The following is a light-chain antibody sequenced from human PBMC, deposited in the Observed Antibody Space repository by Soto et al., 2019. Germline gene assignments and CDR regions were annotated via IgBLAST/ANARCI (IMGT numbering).Light chain of an antibody. Sequence: EVVLTQSPATLSLSPGERATLSCRASQNVNTYLAWYQQKPGQPPRLLIHDASNRATGIPARFSGSGSGTDFTLTISSLEPEDFAIYYCQQRMIWPPITFGQGTRLEIK. J-gene: IGKJ5*01. CDR2: DAS. CDR1: QNVNTY. V-gene: IGKV3-11*01. CDR3: QQRMIWPPIT.